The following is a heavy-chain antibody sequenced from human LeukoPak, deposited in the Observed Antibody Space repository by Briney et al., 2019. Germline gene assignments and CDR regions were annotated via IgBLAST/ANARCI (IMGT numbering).Heavy chain of an antibody. CDR3: ARANNEQWLVRDYYYGMDV. CDR2: IYYSGST. CDR1: GGSLSSYY. V-gene: IGHV4-59*01. D-gene: IGHD6-19*01. J-gene: IGHJ6*02. Sequence: PSETLSLTCTVSGGSLSSYYWSWIRQPPGKGLEWIGYIYYSGSTNYNPSLKSRVTISVDTSKNQFSLKLSSVTAADTAVYYCARANNEQWLVRDYYYGMDVWGQGTTVTVSS.